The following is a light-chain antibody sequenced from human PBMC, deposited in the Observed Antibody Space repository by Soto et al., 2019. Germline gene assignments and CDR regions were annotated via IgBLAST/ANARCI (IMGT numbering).Light chain of an antibody. J-gene: IGKJ1*01. CDR1: QTIFSW. Sequence: DIQMTQSPSTLSASVGDRVTVTCRASQTIFSWLAWLQQKSGKAPKLLIYDGSTLESGVPSRFTGSGSGTEFTLTISSLQPDDFATYICQQYKSDFPTFGQGTKVDIK. CDR3: QQYKSDFPT. V-gene: IGKV1-5*01. CDR2: DGS.